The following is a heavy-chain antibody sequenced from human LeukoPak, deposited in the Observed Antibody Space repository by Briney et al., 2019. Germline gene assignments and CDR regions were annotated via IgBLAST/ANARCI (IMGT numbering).Heavy chain of an antibody. CDR3: ARQFTTYDYVWGSYRYYFDY. J-gene: IGHJ4*02. CDR2: INHSGST. V-gene: IGHV4-34*01. D-gene: IGHD3-16*02. Sequence: SETLSLTCAVYGGSFSGYYWSWIRQPPGKGLEWIGEINHSGSTNYNPSLKSRVTISVDTSKNQFSLKLSSVTAADTAVYYCARQFTTYDYVWGSYRYYFDYWGQGTLVTVSS. CDR1: GGSFSGYY.